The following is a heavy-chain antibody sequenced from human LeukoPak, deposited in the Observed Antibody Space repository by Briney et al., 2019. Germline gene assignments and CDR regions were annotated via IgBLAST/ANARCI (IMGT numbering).Heavy chain of an antibody. J-gene: IGHJ4*02. CDR1: GFTFSSYS. V-gene: IGHV3-21*01. D-gene: IGHD6-13*01. CDR2: ISSSSSYI. CDR3: VKYPGIAAAGRDY. Sequence: PGGSLRLSCAASGFTFSSYSMNWVRQAPGKGLEWVSSISSSSSYIYYADSVKGRFTISRGNAKNSLYLQMNSLRAEDTAVYYCVKYPGIAAAGRDYWGQGTLVTVSS.